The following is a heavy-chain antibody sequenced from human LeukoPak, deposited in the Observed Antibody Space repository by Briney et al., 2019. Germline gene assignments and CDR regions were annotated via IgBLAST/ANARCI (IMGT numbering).Heavy chain of an antibody. CDR3: ARHWAVAGTTLDY. CDR2: IYHSGST. CDR1: GYSISSGYY. J-gene: IGHJ4*02. V-gene: IGHV4-38-2*01. Sequence: SETLSLTCAVSGYSISSGYYWGWIRQPPGKGLEWIGSIYHSGSTYYNPSLKSRVTISVDTSKNQFSLKLSSVTAADTAVYYCARHWAVAGTTLDYWGQGTLVTVSP. D-gene: IGHD6-19*01.